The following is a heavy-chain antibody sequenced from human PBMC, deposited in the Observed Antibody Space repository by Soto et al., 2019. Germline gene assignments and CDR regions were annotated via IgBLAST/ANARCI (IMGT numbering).Heavy chain of an antibody. CDR3: ARGGDYYYGLDV. CDR2: ISAFNGQT. J-gene: IGHJ6*02. V-gene: IGHV1-18*01. D-gene: IGHD3-16*01. Sequence: ASVKVSCKASGYTFTSYGVSWVRQAPGQGLEWMGWISAFNGQTNYIQKVQGRVTLTTEALTSTAYMELRSLRSDDTAVYYCARGGDYYYGLDVWGQGTTVTVSS. CDR1: GYTFTSYG.